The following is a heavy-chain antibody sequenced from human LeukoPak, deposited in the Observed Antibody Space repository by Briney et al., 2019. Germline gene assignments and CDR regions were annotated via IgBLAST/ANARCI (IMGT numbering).Heavy chain of an antibody. D-gene: IGHD3-22*01. CDR3: ARRKTYYYDSSGYYPFDY. CDR2: INHSGST. Sequence: SETLSLTCAVYGGSFGGYYWSWIRQPPGKGLEWIGEINHSGSTNYNPSLKSRVTISVDTSKNQFSLKLSSVTAADTAVYYRARRKTYYYDSSGYYPFDYWGQGTLVTVSS. CDR1: GGSFGGYY. V-gene: IGHV4-34*01. J-gene: IGHJ4*02.